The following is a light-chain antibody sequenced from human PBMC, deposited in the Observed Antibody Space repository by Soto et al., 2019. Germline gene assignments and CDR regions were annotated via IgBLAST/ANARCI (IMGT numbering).Light chain of an antibody. CDR2: AAS. Sequence: DIQMTQSPSSLSASVGDRVTITCRASQSISSYLNWYQQTPGKAPNLLIYAASSLQSGVPSRFSGSGSGTVFTLTISSLQPEDFATYYCQQSYGTPRGTFGQGTKVDI. V-gene: IGKV1-39*01. CDR3: QQSYGTPRGT. CDR1: QSISSY. J-gene: IGKJ1*01.